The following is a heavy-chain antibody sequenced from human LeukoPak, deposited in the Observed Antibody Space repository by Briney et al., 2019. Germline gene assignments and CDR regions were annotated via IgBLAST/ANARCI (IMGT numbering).Heavy chain of an antibody. V-gene: IGHV3-23*01. D-gene: IGHD1-26*01. CDR3: ASHSGSYGKMDY. CDR1: GFTFSSYA. CDR2: ISGSGGRT. J-gene: IGHJ4*02. Sequence: GGSLRLSCAASGFTFSSYAMSWVRQAPGKGLEWVSAISGSGGRTYYADSVKGRFTISRDNSKNTPYLQMNSLRAEDTAVYYCASHSGSYGKMDYLGQGTLVTVSS.